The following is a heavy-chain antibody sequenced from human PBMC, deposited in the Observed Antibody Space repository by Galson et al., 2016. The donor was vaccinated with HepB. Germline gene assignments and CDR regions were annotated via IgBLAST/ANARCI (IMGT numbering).Heavy chain of an antibody. CDR1: GYAFGNNG. CDR3: AGGSGDDYFDF. CDR2: ISGFNGNT. V-gene: IGHV1-18*04. J-gene: IGHJ4*02. Sequence: SCKASGYAFGNNGISWVRQAPGQGLEWMEWISGFNGNTKYAQRLQGRVTMTTDTSTSTAYMEMGSLTSDDTAMYYCAGGSGDDYFDFWGQGTLVAVSS. D-gene: IGHD1-26*01.